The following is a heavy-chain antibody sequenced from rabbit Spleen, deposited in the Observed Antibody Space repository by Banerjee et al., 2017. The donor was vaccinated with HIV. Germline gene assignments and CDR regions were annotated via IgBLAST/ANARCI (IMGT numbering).Heavy chain of an antibody. J-gene: IGHJ6*01. D-gene: IGHD8-1*01. CDR1: GFSFSDKDV. CDR2: INIVTGKT. CDR3: ARDAGTSFSSYGMDL. V-gene: IGHV1S45*01. Sequence: QEQLEESGGGLVQPEGSLTLTCEASGFSFSDKDVMCWVRQAPGKGLEWIACINIVTGKTVYASWAKGRFTISKTSSTTVTLQMTSLTAADTATYFCARDAGTSFSSYGMDLWGQGTLVTVS.